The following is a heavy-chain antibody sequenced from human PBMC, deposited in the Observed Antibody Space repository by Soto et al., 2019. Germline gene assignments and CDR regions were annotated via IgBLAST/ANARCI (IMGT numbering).Heavy chain of an antibody. V-gene: IGHV3-23*01. D-gene: IGHD2-21*02. CDR2: SSDRRTGNT. J-gene: IGHJ4*02. CDR3: TTWLTAHFDY. CDR1: GFTFSSYT. Sequence: PGGSLRLSCAASGFTFSSYTLNWVRRAPGKGLEWVATSSDRRTGNTHYSDSVRCRFTLSRDYSRNILFLQMDSLRADDTALYYCTTWLTAHFDYWGRGTQVTVSS.